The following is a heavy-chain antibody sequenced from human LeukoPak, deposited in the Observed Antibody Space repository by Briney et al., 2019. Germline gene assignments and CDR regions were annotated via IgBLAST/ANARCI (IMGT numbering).Heavy chain of an antibody. CDR1: GGSISSYY. CDR3: ARDPKDQWLQPYWYFDL. Sequence: SETLSLTCTVSGGSISSYYWSWIRQPPGKGLEWIGYIYYSGSTNYNPSLKSRVTISVDTSKNQFSLKLSSVTAADTAVYYCARDPKDQWLQPYWYFDLWGRGTLVTVSS. CDR2: IYYSGST. V-gene: IGHV4-59*01. J-gene: IGHJ2*01. D-gene: IGHD5-24*01.